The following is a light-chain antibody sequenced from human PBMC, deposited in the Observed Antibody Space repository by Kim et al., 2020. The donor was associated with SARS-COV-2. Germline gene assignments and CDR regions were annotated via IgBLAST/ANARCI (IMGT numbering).Light chain of an antibody. J-gene: IGLJ1*01. CDR3: NSRDSSGNLYG. CDR1: SLRTCY. Sequence: LGQTVSFTCQGGSLRTCYAGWYQRKPGQAPVVVIYGKNNRPSGIPDRCSGSSSGDTASLPITGAQAEDEADYYCNSRDSSGNLYGFGTGAKVTVL. CDR2: GKN. V-gene: IGLV3-19*01.